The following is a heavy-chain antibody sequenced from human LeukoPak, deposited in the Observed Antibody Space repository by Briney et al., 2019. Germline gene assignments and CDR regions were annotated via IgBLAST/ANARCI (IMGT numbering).Heavy chain of an antibody. D-gene: IGHD3-16*02. CDR1: GYTFTGYY. Sequence: ASVKVSCKASGYTFTGYYMHWVRQAPGQGLEWMGWINPNSGGTNYAQKLQGRVTMTTDTSTSTAYMELRSLRSDDTAVYYCARDLVITFGGVIGRGDYWGQGTLVTVSS. CDR2: INPNSGGT. J-gene: IGHJ4*02. V-gene: IGHV1-2*02. CDR3: ARDLVITFGGVIGRGDY.